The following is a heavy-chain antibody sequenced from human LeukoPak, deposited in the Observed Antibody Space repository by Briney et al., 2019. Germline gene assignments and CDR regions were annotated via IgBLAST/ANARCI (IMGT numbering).Heavy chain of an antibody. CDR2: INHSGST. V-gene: IGHV4-34*01. CDR1: GGSFSGYY. D-gene: IGHD3-9*01. Sequence: SETLSLTCAVYGGSFSGYYWSWIRQPPGKGLEWIGEINHSGSTNYNPSLKSRVTISVDTSKNQFSLKLSSVTAADTAVYYCARANRLGYFDYWGQGTLVTVSS. J-gene: IGHJ4*02. CDR3: ARANRLGYFDY.